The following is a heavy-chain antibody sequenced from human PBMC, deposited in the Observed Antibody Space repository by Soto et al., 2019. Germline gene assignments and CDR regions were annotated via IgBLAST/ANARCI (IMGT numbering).Heavy chain of an antibody. CDR3: ARSYYYGSGSFGTGMDV. CDR1: GGTCSSYA. D-gene: IGHD3-10*01. CDR2: IIPIFGTA. Sequence: QVQLVQSGAEVKKPGSSVKVSCKAAGGTCSSYAISWVRQAPGQGLEWMGGIIPIFGTANYAQKFQGRVTITADESTSTAYMELSSLRSEDTAVYYCARSYYYGSGSFGTGMDVWGQGTKVTVSS. V-gene: IGHV1-69*01. J-gene: IGHJ6*02.